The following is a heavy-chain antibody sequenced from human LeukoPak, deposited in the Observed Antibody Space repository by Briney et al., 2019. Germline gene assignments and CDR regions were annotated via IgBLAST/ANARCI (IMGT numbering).Heavy chain of an antibody. CDR2: IYYSGST. J-gene: IGHJ5*02. D-gene: IGHD3-3*01. V-gene: IGHV4-59*01. CDR1: GGSISSYY. Sequence: SETLSLTCTVSGGSISSYYWSWIRQPPGKGLEWIGYIYYSGSTNYNPSLKSRVTISVDTSKNQFSLKLSSVTAADTAVYYCARVFWPPGWFDPWGQGTLVTVSS. CDR3: ARVFWPPGWFDP.